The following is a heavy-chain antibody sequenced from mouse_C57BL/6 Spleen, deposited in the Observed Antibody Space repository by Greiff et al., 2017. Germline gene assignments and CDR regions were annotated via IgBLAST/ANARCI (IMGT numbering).Heavy chain of an antibody. Sequence: QVQLQQPGAELVRPGTSVKLSCKASGYTFTSYWMHWVKQRPGQGLEWIGVIDPSDSYPNYNQNVKGKATLTVDTSTIAAYMQRSSLSSEDSAVYYCARTSYYSNSYFDYWGQGTTLTVSS. J-gene: IGHJ2*01. V-gene: IGHV1-59*01. CDR2: IDPSDSYP. CDR1: GYTFTSYW. D-gene: IGHD2-5*01. CDR3: ARTSYYSNSYFDY.